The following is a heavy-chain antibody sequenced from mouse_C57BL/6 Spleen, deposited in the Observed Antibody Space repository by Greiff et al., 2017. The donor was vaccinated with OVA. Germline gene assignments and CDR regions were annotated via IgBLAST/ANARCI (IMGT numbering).Heavy chain of an antibody. J-gene: IGHJ4*01. CDR2: ISDGGSYT. CDR3: ARDYTVEYYYAMDY. Sequence: EVQGVESGGGLVKPGGSLKLSCAASGFTFSSYAMSWVRQTPEKRLEWVATISDGGSYTYYPDNVKGRFTISRDNAKNNLYLQMSHLKSEDTAMYYCARDYTVEYYYAMDYWGQGTSVTVSS. V-gene: IGHV5-4*01. CDR1: GFTFSSYA. D-gene: IGHD1-1*01.